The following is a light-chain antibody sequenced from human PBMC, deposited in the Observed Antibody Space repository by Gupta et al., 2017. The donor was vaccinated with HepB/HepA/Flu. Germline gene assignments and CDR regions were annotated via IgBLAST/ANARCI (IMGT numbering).Light chain of an antibody. V-gene: IGKV3-15*01. CDR3: QQQYDWPPET. CDR2: GAS. J-gene: IGKJ1*01. Sequence: EIVMTHSPATLSVSPGERATLSCRARRSVGYNLVWYQQKPGQAPRLLISGASSSATGIPARFSGSGCGKNFSLTISSRLSEDFAVYYCQQQYDWPPETFGQGTKVEVK. CDR1: RSVGYN.